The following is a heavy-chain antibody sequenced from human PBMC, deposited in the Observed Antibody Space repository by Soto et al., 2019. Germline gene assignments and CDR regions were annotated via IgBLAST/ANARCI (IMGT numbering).Heavy chain of an antibody. Sequence: QVQLVQSGAEVKKPGSSVKVSCKASGGTFSSYAISWVRQAPGQGLEWMGGIIPIFGPANYAQKFQGRVTITADESTSTAYMELSSLRSEDTAVYYCARDIGGYCSGGSCYSDYWGQGTLVTVSS. J-gene: IGHJ4*02. CDR2: IIPIFGPA. CDR3: ARDIGGYCSGGSCYSDY. CDR1: GGTFSSYA. V-gene: IGHV1-69*01. D-gene: IGHD2-15*01.